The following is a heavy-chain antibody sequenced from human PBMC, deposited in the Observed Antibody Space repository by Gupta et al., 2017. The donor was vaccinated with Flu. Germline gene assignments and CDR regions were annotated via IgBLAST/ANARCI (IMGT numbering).Heavy chain of an antibody. D-gene: IGHD3-22*01. CDR3: ARHPSSGYYHYFDY. J-gene: IGHJ4*02. CDR1: GFAFSSDA. V-gene: IGHV3-23*01. CDR2: ISGSGGST. Sequence: VELLVSWGGFVQPAGSWRPSGAASGFAFSSDAMSWVRQAPGKGLEWVSAISGSGGSTYYADSVKGRFTISRDNSKNTLYLQMNSLRAEDTAVYYCARHPSSGYYHYFDYWGQGTLVTVSS.